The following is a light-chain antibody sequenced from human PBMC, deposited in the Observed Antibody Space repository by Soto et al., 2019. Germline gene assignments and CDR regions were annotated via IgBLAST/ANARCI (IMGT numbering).Light chain of an antibody. Sequence: EILLTQSPGALSLSPGERATLSCRASQSVTSNYLAWYQQKRGQAPRLLIDGASSRATGIPDRFSGSGSGTDFTLTISSLQSEDFAVYYCQQYNNWPLTFGGGTKV. CDR3: QQYNNWPLT. CDR1: QSVTSNY. J-gene: IGKJ4*01. CDR2: GAS. V-gene: IGKV3-20*01.